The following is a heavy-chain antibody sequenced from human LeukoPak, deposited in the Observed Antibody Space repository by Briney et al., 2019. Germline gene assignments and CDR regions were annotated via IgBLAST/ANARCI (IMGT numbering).Heavy chain of an antibody. D-gene: IGHD4-17*01. CDR3: ARLADDYGDPFDY. Sequence: SETLSLTCAVYGGSFSSYYWSWIRQPPGKGLEWIGEINHSGSTNYNPSLKSRVTISVDTSKNQFSLKLSSVTAADTAVYYCARLADDYGDPFDYWGQGTLVTVSS. CDR2: INHSGST. J-gene: IGHJ4*02. CDR1: GGSFSSYY. V-gene: IGHV4-34*01.